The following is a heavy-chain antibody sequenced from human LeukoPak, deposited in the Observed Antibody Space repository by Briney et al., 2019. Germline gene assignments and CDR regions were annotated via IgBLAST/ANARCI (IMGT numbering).Heavy chain of an antibody. Sequence: SETLSLTCTVSGGSISSSSYYWGWIRQPPGKGLEWIGSIYYSGSTYYNPSLKSRVTISVDTSKNQFSLKLSSVTAADTAVYYCARRAAGNFDYWGQGTLVTVSS. D-gene: IGHD6-13*01. CDR3: ARRAAGNFDY. CDR1: GGSISSSSYY. CDR2: IYYSGST. J-gene: IGHJ4*02. V-gene: IGHV4-39*07.